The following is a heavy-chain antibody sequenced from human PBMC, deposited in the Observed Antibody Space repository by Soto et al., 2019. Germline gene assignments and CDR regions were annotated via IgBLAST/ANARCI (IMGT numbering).Heavy chain of an antibody. V-gene: IGHV4-61*01. D-gene: IGHD6-13*01. J-gene: IGHJ6*01. CDR2: MYYSGST. CDR3: ARDRVIAAACSTVSYYYYGMLV. CDR1: GGSVSSGTYH. Sequence: PSETLSLTCTVSGGSVSSGTYHWSWIRQPPGKGLQWIGYMYYSGSTNYNPSLKSRVTISVDTSKNQFSLKLSSVTAADTAVYYCARDRVIAAACSTVSYYYYGMLV.